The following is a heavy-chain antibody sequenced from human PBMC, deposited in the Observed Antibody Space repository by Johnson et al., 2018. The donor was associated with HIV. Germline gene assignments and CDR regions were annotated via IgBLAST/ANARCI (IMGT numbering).Heavy chain of an antibody. V-gene: IGHV3-23*04. Sequence: VQLVESGGGLVKPGESLRLSCAASGFSFSNAWMNWVRQAPGKGLEWVSAISGSGGSTYYADSVKGRFTISRDNSKNTLYLQMNSLRAEDTAVYYCAKSPRFTIFGSDAFDIWGQGTMVTVSS. J-gene: IGHJ3*02. CDR2: ISGSGGST. CDR1: GFSFSNAW. D-gene: IGHD3-3*01. CDR3: AKSPRFTIFGSDAFDI.